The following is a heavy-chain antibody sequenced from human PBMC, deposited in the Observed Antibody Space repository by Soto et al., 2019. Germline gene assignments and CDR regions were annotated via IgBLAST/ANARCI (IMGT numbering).Heavy chain of an antibody. J-gene: IGHJ2*01. CDR1: GGTFSSYT. CDR2: IIPIFGTA. Sequence: QVQLVQSGAEVKKPGSSVTVSCKASGGTFSSYTISWVRQAPGQGLEWMGGIIPIFGTANYAPKFQGRATINADESTSTAYMELSSLRSEDTAVYYCARGNHRWLQLWYFDLWGRGPLVTASS. V-gene: IGHV1-69*12. CDR3: ARGNHRWLQLWYFDL. D-gene: IGHD5-12*01.